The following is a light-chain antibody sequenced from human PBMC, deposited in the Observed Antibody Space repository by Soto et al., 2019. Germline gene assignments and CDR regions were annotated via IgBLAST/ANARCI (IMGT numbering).Light chain of an antibody. J-gene: IGKJ5*01. CDR1: QSIHSY. Sequence: DIQMTQSPSSLSASVGDRVTITCRASQSIHSYVNWYQQKPGKAPKVLIYWASNLQSGAPSRFSGSGSGTDFTLTISSLQPEDVATYYCQQSSRAPITFGQGTRLEIK. V-gene: IGKV1-39*01. CDR2: WAS. CDR3: QQSSRAPIT.